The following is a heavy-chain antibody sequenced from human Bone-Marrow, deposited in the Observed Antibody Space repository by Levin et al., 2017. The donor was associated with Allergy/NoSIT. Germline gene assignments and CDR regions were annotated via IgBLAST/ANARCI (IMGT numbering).Heavy chain of an antibody. CDR3: AKPDGVAATPDY. J-gene: IGHJ4*02. Sequence: GGSLRLSCAASGFTFSLYVISWVRQAPGKGLEWVSSISIGGETTYYADSVKGRFTISRDNSKNTLYLQMHSLRAEDTAVYYCAKPDGVAATPDYWGQGTLVTVSS. CDR2: ISIGGETT. D-gene: IGHD5-12*01. V-gene: IGHV3-23*01. CDR1: GFTFSLYV.